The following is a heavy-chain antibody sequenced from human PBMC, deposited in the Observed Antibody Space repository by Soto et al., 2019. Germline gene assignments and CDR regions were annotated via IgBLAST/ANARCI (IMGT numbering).Heavy chain of an antibody. J-gene: IGHJ4*02. V-gene: IGHV4-34*01. CDR1: GGSFSGYY. CDR2: INHSGST. CDR3: ARGLHDYIWGSYRPYYFDD. D-gene: IGHD3-16*02. Sequence: QVQLQQWGAGLLKPSETLSLTCAVYGGSFSGYYWSWIRQPPGKGLEWIGEINHSGSTNYNPSLKGRVTISVDKSKNQFSLKLSSVTAADTAVYYCARGLHDYIWGSYRPYYFDDWGQGTLVTVSS.